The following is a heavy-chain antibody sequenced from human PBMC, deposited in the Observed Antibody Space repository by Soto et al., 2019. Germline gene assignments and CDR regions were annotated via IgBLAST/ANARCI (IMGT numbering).Heavy chain of an antibody. CDR2: ISSSSSYI. D-gene: IGHD2-2*01. Sequence: GGSLRLSCAASGFTFSSYSMNWVRQAPGKGLEWVSSISSSSSYIYYADSVKGRFTISRDNAKNSLYLQMNSLRAEDTAVYYCARAAWVPAAIETKYYYYGMDVWGQGTTVTVSS. CDR1: GFTFSSYS. V-gene: IGHV3-21*01. CDR3: ARAAWVPAAIETKYYYYGMDV. J-gene: IGHJ6*02.